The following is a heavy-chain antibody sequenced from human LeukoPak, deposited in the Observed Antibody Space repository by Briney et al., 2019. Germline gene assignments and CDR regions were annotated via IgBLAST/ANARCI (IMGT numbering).Heavy chain of an antibody. CDR1: GFTFSGSA. D-gene: IGHD3-10*01. CDR2: IRGTANGYAT. V-gene: IGHV3-73*01. Sequence: SGGSLRLSCAASGFTFSGSALHWVRQASGKGLEWVGRIRGTANGYATAYAASVKGRFTNSRDDSKNTAYLQMDSLKTEDTAVYYCTGNYYGSGSYADFDYWGQGTLVTVSS. CDR3: TGNYYGSGSYADFDY. J-gene: IGHJ4*02.